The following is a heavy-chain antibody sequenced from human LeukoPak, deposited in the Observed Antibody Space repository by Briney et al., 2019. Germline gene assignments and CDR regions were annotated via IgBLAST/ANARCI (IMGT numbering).Heavy chain of an antibody. CDR3: ARGGVEVATIQFDY. Sequence: ASVKVSCKASGYTFTSYYMHWVRQAPGQGLEWMGIINPSGGSTSYAQKFQGRVTITTDESTSTAYMELSSLRSEDTAVYYCARGGVEVATIQFDYWGQGTLVTVSS. J-gene: IGHJ4*02. V-gene: IGHV1-46*01. D-gene: IGHD5-24*01. CDR2: INPSGGST. CDR1: GYTFTSYY.